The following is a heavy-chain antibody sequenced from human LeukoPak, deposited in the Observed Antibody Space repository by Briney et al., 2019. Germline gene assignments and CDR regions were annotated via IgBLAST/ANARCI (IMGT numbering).Heavy chain of an antibody. D-gene: IGHD2-2*01. CDR1: GYSFTSYW. J-gene: IGHJ6*03. CDR2: IYPGDSDT. V-gene: IGHV5-51*01. Sequence: TGESLKISCKGSGYSFTSYWIGWVRQMPGKGLEWMGIIYPGDSDTRYSPSFQGQVTISADKSISTAYLQWSSLRSEDTAVYYCARDPEGYCSSTSCPAPYYYYMDVWGKGTTVTVSS. CDR3: ARDPEGYCSSTSCPAPYYYYMDV.